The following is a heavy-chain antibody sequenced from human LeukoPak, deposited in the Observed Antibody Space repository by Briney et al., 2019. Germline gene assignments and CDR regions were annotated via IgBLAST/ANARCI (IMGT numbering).Heavy chain of an antibody. D-gene: IGHD1-20*01. V-gene: IGHV3-21*01. J-gene: IGHJ4*02. CDR1: GLTYSSYS. CDR3: ARDPPFIIGTTFFDY. CDR2: ISTSSTYI. Sequence: GVSLRLFCAASGLTYSSYSVKWVRQARGKGLEWGTYISTSSTYIYYADSMKGRFTISRDNAKNSLYLQMNSLRAEDTAVYYCARDPPFIIGTTFFDYWGQGTLVTVSA.